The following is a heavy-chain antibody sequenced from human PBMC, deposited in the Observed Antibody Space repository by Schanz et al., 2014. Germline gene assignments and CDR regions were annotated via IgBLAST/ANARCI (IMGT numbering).Heavy chain of an antibody. V-gene: IGHV3-7*01. Sequence: EVQLAESGGGLVQPGGSLRLSCAASGFTFSGFWMTWVRQAPGKGLEWVANIKKDGSEKYYVDSVKGRFTISRDNAKNSLFLQMNSLRAEDTAVYYCLAPDYGMDVWGQGTTVTVSS. CDR2: IKKDGSEK. J-gene: IGHJ6*02. CDR3: LAPDYGMDV. CDR1: GFTFSGFW.